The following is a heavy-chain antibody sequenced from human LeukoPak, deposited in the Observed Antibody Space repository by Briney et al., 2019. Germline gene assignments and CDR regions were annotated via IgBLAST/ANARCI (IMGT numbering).Heavy chain of an antibody. D-gene: IGHD5-12*01. Sequence: SVKVSCKASGGTFSSYGISWVRQAPGQGLEWMGRIIPIFGIANYAQKFQGRATITADKSTTTAYMELSSLRSDDTAVYYCARDGQGHIVATIDLDYYYSMDVWGQGTTVTVSS. CDR3: ARDGQGHIVATIDLDYYYSMDV. J-gene: IGHJ6*02. CDR2: IIPIFGIA. CDR1: GGTFSSYG. V-gene: IGHV1-69*04.